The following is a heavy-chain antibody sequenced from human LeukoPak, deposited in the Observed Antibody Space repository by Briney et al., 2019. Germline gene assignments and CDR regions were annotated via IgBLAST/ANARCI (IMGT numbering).Heavy chain of an antibody. CDR1: GYIFTSYW. CDR3: TTSVDMVPIALDF. Sequence: KHGESLKISCKGSGYIFTSYWIGLVRQMPGKGLEWMGIIYPGDSDTRYSPSFQGQVTISADKSISTAFLQWSSLKASDTAMYYCTTSVDMVPIALDFWGQGTLVTVSS. J-gene: IGHJ4*02. D-gene: IGHD5-24*01. V-gene: IGHV5-51*01. CDR2: IYPGDSDT.